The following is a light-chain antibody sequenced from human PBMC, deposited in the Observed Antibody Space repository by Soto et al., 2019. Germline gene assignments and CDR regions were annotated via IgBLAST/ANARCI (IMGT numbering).Light chain of an antibody. V-gene: IGKV1-5*01. J-gene: IGKJ1*01. CDR2: GAS. CDR3: QHHNSYSQT. Sequence: DIQLTQSPPTLSASVGDRVTITCRASQSIRYYLAWYQQMPGKAPKLLFYGASSLQSGVPSRFSGSGSGTEFTLTISSLQPDDFATYFCQHHNSYSQTFGQGTKVDIK. CDR1: QSIRYY.